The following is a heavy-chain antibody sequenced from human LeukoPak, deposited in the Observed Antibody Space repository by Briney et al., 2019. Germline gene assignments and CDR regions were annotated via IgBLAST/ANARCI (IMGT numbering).Heavy chain of an antibody. J-gene: IGHJ2*01. CDR1: GFTFSGYD. Sequence: GGSLRLSCAASGFTFSGYDMSWVRQAPGKGLEWVSSLSADGVGTTYADSVKGRYTVFRDFSANTLYLQMNSLRADDTAIYYCTKVLRTWYFDLWGRGALVTVSS. CDR3: TKVLRTWYFDL. V-gene: IGHV3-23*01. CDR2: LSADGVGT.